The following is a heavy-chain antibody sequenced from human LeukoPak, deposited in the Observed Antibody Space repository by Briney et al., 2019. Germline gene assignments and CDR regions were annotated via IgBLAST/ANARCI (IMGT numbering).Heavy chain of an antibody. J-gene: IGHJ5*02. V-gene: IGHV4-31*03. CDR1: GGSISSGGYY. CDR3: ARDKYCSSTSCYTPGWFDP. Sequence: SQTLSLTCTVSGGSISSGGYYWSWIRQHPGKGPEWIEYIYYSGSTYYNPSLKSRVTISVYTSKNQFSLKLSSVTAADTAVYYCARDKYCSSTSCYTPGWFDPWGQGTLVTVSS. D-gene: IGHD2-2*02. CDR2: IYYSGST.